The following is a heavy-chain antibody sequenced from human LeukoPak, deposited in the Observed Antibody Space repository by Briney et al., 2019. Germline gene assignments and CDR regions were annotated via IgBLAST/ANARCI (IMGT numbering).Heavy chain of an antibody. V-gene: IGHV3-21*01. CDR1: GFTFSSYS. Sequence: GGSLRLSCAASGFTFSSYSMNWVCQAPGKGLEWVSSISSSSSYIYYADSVKGRFTISRDNAKNSLYLQMNSLRAEDTAVYYCARDPGPLGSSWFDAFDIWGQGTMVTVSS. CDR2: ISSSSSYI. CDR3: ARDPGPLGSSWFDAFDI. D-gene: IGHD6-13*01. J-gene: IGHJ3*02.